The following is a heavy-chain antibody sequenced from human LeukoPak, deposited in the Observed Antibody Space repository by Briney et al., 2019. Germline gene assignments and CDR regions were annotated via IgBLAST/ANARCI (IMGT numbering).Heavy chain of an antibody. D-gene: IGHD3-9*01. J-gene: IGHJ4*02. CDR2: TSGSGGST. CDR1: GFTFSNYD. V-gene: IGHV3-23*01. Sequence: GGSLRLSCAASGFTFSNYDMSWVRQAPGKGLEWVSVTSGSGGSTYYADSVEGRFTISRDNSKNTVYLQMNSLRAEDTAVYFCATDYDILTGYHFAYWGQGTLVTVSS. CDR3: ATDYDILTGYHFAY.